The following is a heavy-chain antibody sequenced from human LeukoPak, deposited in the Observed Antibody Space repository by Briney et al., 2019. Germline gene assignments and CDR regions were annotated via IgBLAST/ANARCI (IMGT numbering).Heavy chain of an antibody. Sequence: PTGGSLRLSCAASGFTFSSYGMHWVRQAPGKGLEWVAFIRYDGSNKYYADSVKGRFTISRDNSKNTLYLQMNSLRAEDTAVYYCAEGSASNPTRYYYYDSSRELFGGYWGQGTLVTVSS. D-gene: IGHD3-22*01. J-gene: IGHJ4*02. CDR3: AEGSASNPTRYYYYDSSRELFGGY. CDR2: IRYDGSNK. CDR1: GFTFSSYG. V-gene: IGHV3-30*02.